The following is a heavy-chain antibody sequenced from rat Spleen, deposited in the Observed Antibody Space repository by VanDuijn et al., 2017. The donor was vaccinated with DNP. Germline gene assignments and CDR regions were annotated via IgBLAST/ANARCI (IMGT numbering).Heavy chain of an antibody. J-gene: IGHJ2*01. CDR2: IRYAGDNK. D-gene: IGHD1-11*01. Sequence: EVQLVESGGGLVQPGGSLKLSCVASEFTFNDFYMAWVRQTPQKGLEWVASIRYAGDNKEYGDSGKGRFTVSRDNGKNTLYLQMDSLQSEDTATYYCARHPLYGGYMYFDSWGQGVMVTVSS. CDR3: ARHPLYGGYMYFDS. CDR1: EFTFNDFY. V-gene: IGHV5-22*01.